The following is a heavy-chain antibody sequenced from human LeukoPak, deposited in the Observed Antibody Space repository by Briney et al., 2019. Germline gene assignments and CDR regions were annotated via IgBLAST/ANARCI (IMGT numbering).Heavy chain of an antibody. CDR3: AKDPMVRGATYDY. Sequence: GGSLRLSCAASGFTFRTYAMTWVRQAPGKGLEWVSAIGPSGRSIYYADSVRGRFTISRDNSKNTLYLQMNSLRAEDTAIYYCAKDPMVRGATYDYWGQGTLVTVSS. CDR1: GFTFRTYA. CDR2: IGPSGRSI. J-gene: IGHJ4*02. V-gene: IGHV3-23*01. D-gene: IGHD3-10*01.